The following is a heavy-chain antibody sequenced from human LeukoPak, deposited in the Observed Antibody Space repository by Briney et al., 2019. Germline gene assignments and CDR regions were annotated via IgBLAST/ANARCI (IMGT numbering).Heavy chain of an antibody. J-gene: IGHJ4*02. CDR2: INHSGST. CDR1: GGSISSYY. Sequence: PSETLSLTCTVSGGSISSYYWSWIRQPPGKGREWIGEINHSGSTNYNPSLKSRVTISVDTSKNQFSLKLSSVTAADTAVYYCASLGQPYQQWRTRGGFDYWGQGTLVTVSS. D-gene: IGHD6-19*01. CDR3: ASLGQPYQQWRTRGGFDY. V-gene: IGHV4-34*01.